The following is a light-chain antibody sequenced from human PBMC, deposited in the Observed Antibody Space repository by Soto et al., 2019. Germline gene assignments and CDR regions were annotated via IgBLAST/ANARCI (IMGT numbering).Light chain of an antibody. CDR3: QQYVSSPPT. CDR1: QSVSSNF. J-gene: IGKJ1*01. Sequence: ENVLTQSPGTLSLSPGERATLSCRASQSVSSNFLAWYQQKPGQAPRLLIYGASNRATGIPDRFSGSGSGTDFTLTISRLEPEDFAVYYCQQYVSSPPTFGQGNEVEIK. CDR2: GAS. V-gene: IGKV3-20*01.